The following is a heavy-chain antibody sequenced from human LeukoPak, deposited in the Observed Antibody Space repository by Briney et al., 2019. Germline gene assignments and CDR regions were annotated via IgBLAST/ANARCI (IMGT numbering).Heavy chain of an antibody. V-gene: IGHV3-74*01. D-gene: IGHD3-10*01. CDR2: INSGGSST. J-gene: IGHJ4*02. CDR3: ARAGQFGYFDY. CDR1: GFTFSSYW. Sequence: GGSLRLSCAASGFTFSSYWMHWVRQAPGKGLVWVSRINSGGSSTSYADSVKGRFTISRDNAKNTLYLQMNSLRAEDTAVYYCARAGQFGYFDYWGQGTLVTVSS.